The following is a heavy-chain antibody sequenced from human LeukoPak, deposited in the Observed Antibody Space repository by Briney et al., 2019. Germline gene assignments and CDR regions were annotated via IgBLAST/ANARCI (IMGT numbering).Heavy chain of an antibody. Sequence: SETLSLTCTVSGGSINSGNYYWNWIRQPAGKGLEWIVRIYTNGGIMYNPSLKIRVAISMDTSHNHFSLHLNSVTAADTAMYYCAREGAGYYWGQGTLVTVSS. CDR3: AREGAGYY. D-gene: IGHD1-26*01. CDR1: GGSINSGNYY. CDR2: IYTNGGI. J-gene: IGHJ4*02. V-gene: IGHV4-61*02.